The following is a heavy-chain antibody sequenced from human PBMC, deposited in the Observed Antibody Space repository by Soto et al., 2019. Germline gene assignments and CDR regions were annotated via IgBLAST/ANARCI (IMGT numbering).Heavy chain of an antibody. CDR2: ISGSGGST. CDR1: GFTFSSYA. CDR3: ARVIAVAGAYYYYYYMDV. V-gene: IGHV3-23*01. J-gene: IGHJ6*03. D-gene: IGHD6-19*01. Sequence: GGSLRLSCAASGFTFSSYAMSWVRQAPGKGLEWVSAISGSGGSTYYADSVKGRFTISRDNSKNTLYLQMNSLRAEDTAVYYCARVIAVAGAYYYYYYMDVWGKGTTVTVSS.